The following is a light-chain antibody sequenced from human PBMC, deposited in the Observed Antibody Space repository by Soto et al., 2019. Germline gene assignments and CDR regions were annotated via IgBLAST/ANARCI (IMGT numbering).Light chain of an antibody. CDR2: EVS. V-gene: IGLV2-8*01. Sequence: QSALTQPPSASGSPGQSATISCTGTSSDVGGYNYVSWYQQHPGKAPKLMIYEVSKRPSGVPDRFSGSKSGNTASLTVSGLQAEDEADSYCSSYAGSNNLVVFGGGTKLTVL. J-gene: IGLJ2*01. CDR1: SSDVGGYNY. CDR3: SSYAGSNNLVV.